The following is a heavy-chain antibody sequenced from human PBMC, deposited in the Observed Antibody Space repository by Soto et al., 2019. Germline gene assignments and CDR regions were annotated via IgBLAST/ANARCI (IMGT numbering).Heavy chain of an antibody. D-gene: IGHD2-21*02. CDR2: INHSGST. J-gene: IGHJ3*02. Sequence: QVQLQQWGAGLLKPSETLSLTCAVYGGSFSGYYWSRIRQPPGKGLEWIGEINHSGSTNYNPSLKSRVTISVDTSKNQFSLKLSSVTAADTAVYYCEQAGGGVTEAFDIWGRGTMVTVSS. V-gene: IGHV4-34*01. CDR3: EQAGGGVTEAFDI. CDR1: GGSFSGYY.